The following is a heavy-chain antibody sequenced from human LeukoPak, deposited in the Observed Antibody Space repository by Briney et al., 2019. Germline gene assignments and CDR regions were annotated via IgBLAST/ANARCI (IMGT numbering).Heavy chain of an antibody. V-gene: IGHV3-66*02. D-gene: IGHD3-3*01. CDR1: GFTVTYTY. CDR2: MYAGDGGA. Sequence: PGGTLRLSCAASGFTVTYTYMSWVRQTPGKGLESVSVMYAGDGGAYYADSVKGRFTISRDHSKNMVHLQMNSLRIEDTAVYFCASGKGVYDFGWLDPWGQGTPVSVSS. CDR3: ASGKGVYDFGWLDP. J-gene: IGHJ5*02.